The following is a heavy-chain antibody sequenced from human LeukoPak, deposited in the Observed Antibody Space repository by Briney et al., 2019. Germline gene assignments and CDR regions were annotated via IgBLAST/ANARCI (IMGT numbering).Heavy chain of an antibody. CDR3: ARGVGDYSVYFDS. V-gene: IGHV4-30-2*01. CDR1: GGSVSNGSHS. D-gene: IGHD4-11*01. CDR2: VYQVGNT. Sequence: SSETLTLTCAVSGGSVSNGSHSWSWIRQPPGRGPEWIGFVYQVGNTYYNPSLESRVTISLDESMNRFSLTLTSVTAADTAVYFCARGVGDYSVYFDSWGQGSLVTVSS. J-gene: IGHJ4*02.